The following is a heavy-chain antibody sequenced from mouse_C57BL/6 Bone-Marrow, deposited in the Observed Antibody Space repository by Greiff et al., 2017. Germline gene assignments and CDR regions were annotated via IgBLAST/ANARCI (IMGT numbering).Heavy chain of an antibody. CDR3: ARGGIYCYGPEAY. J-gene: IGHJ3*01. D-gene: IGHD1-1*01. Sequence: QVQLQQPGAELVKPGASVKMSCKASGYTFTSYWITWVKQRPGQGLEWIGDIYPGSGSTNYNEKFKSKATLTVDTSSSTAYVQLSSLTSEDSAVDYCARGGIYCYGPEAYWGQGTLVTVSA. V-gene: IGHV1-55*01. CDR1: GYTFTSYW. CDR2: IYPGSGST.